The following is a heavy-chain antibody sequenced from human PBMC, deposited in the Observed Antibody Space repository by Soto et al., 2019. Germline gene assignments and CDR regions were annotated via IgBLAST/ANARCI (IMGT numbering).Heavy chain of an antibody. V-gene: IGHV3-23*01. CDR2: MSGSSSTT. D-gene: IGHD1-1*01. CDR3: SKNQERERRSDIDA. Sequence: GRTPRLSWATSGLTFSNYAMSWVRQAPGGGLEWVSSMSGSSSTTYYADSVRGRFTISRDRSKNTLYLQMSSLRAEDTALYYCSKNQERERRSDIDAWGQG. CDR1: GLTFSNYA. J-gene: IGHJ5*02.